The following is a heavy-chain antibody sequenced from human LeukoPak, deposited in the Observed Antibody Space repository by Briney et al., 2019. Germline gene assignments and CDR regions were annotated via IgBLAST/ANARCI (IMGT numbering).Heavy chain of an antibody. V-gene: IGHV1-2*02. CDR1: GYTFTGYY. J-gene: IGHJ3*02. D-gene: IGHD4-11*01. CDR2: INPNSGGT. CDR3: ARAYRHDYSNYGPPDAFDI. Sequence: APVKVSCKASGYTFTGYYMHWVRQAPGQGLEWMGWINPNSGGTNYAQKFQGRVTMTRDTSISTAYMELSRLRSDDTAVYYCARAYRHDYSNYGPPDAFDIWGQGTMVTVSS.